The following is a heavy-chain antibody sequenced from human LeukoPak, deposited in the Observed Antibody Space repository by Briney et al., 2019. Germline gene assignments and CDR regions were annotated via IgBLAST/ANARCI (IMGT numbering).Heavy chain of an antibody. Sequence: ASVKVSCKASGYTFTDYYMHWVRQAPGQGLEWIGCIDPNSGGTNYAQKFQGRVSMTRDTSISTAYMELSRLRSDDTAVYYCARNTINWFDPWGQGVLVTVSS. J-gene: IGHJ5*02. CDR1: GYTFTDYY. CDR2: IDPNSGGT. D-gene: IGHD5-24*01. CDR3: ARNTINWFDP. V-gene: IGHV1-2*02.